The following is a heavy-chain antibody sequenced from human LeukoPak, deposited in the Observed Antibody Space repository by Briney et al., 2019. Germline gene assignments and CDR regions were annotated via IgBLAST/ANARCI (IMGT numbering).Heavy chain of an antibody. CDR2: TRNKANSYTT. Sequence: PGGSLRLXCAASGFTFSDHYMDWVRQAPGKGLEWVGRTRNKANSYTTEYAASVKGRFTISRDDSKNSLYLQMNNLKTEDTAVYYCARPRVGALSFDIWGQGTMVTVSS. CDR3: ARPRVGALSFDI. J-gene: IGHJ3*02. V-gene: IGHV3-72*01. D-gene: IGHD1-26*01. CDR1: GFTFSDHY.